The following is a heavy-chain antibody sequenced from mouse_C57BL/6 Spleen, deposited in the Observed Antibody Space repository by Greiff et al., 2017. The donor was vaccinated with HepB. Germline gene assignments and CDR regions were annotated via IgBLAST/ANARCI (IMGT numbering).Heavy chain of an antibody. CDR2: IHPSDSDT. CDR1: GYTFTSYW. J-gene: IGHJ4*01. D-gene: IGHD1-1*01. Sequence: QVQLQQPGAELVKPGASVKVSCKASGYTFTSYWMHWVKQRPGQGLEWIGRIHPSDSDTNYNQKFKGKATLTVDKSSSTADMQLSSLTSEDSAVYYCAGNYYGSSPYAMDYWGQGTSVTVSS. CDR3: AGNYYGSSPYAMDY. V-gene: IGHV1-74*01.